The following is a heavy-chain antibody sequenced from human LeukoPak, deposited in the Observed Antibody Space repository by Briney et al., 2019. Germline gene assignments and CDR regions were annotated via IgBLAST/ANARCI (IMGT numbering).Heavy chain of an antibody. V-gene: IGHV1-2*02. J-gene: IGHJ4*02. Sequence: ASVKVSCKASGYTFTGYYMHWVRQAPGQGLGWMGWINPNSGGTNYAQKFQGRVTMTRDTSISTTYMELSRLRSDDTAVYYCAIDRGYYGSELYGYWGQGTLVTVSS. D-gene: IGHD3-10*01. CDR2: INPNSGGT. CDR3: AIDRGYYGSELYGY. CDR1: GYTFTGYY.